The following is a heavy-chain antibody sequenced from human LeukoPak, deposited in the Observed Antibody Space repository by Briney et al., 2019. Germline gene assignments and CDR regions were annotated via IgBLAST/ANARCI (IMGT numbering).Heavy chain of an antibody. CDR3: ARENYDILTGYSYYFDY. D-gene: IGHD3-9*01. Sequence: PGGSLRLSCAASGFTFSSYEMNWVRQAPGKGLEWVSYISSSGSTIYYADSVKGRFNISRDNAKNSLYLQMNSLRAEDTAVYYCARENYDILTGYSYYFDYWGQGTLVTVSS. CDR2: ISSSGSTI. V-gene: IGHV3-48*03. CDR1: GFTFSSYE. J-gene: IGHJ4*02.